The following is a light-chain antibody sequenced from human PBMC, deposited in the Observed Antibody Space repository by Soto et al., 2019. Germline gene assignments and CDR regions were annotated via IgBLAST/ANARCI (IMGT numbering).Light chain of an antibody. CDR2: GAS. V-gene: IGKV3-20*01. Sequence: EIVLTQSPGTLSLSPGERATLSCRASQSVSSSYLAWYQQKPGQAPRLLIYGASSRATGMPDRFSGSGTGNDFTLTISRLEPEDFAVYYCQQYGSSPQWTFGQGTKVEIK. J-gene: IGKJ1*01. CDR1: QSVSSSY. CDR3: QQYGSSPQWT.